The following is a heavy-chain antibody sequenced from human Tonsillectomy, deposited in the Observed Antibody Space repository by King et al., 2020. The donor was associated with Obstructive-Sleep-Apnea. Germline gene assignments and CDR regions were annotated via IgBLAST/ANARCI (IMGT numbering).Heavy chain of an antibody. CDR3: ARDSGYYDSTYRGAFDI. CDR2: IYYSGST. CDR1: GGSISSGGYY. Sequence: QLQESGPGLVKPSQTLSLTCTVSGGSISSGGYYWSWIRQHPGKGLEWIGYIYYSGSTYYNPSLKSRVTISVDTSKNQFSLKLSSVTAADTAVYYCARDSGYYDSTYRGAFDIWSQGTMVTVSS. D-gene: IGHD3-22*01. J-gene: IGHJ3*02. V-gene: IGHV4-31*03.